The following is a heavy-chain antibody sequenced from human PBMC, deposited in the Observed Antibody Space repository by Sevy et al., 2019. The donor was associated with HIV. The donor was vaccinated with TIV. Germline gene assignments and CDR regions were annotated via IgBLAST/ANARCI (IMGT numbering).Heavy chain of an antibody. D-gene: IGHD2-15*01. Sequence: GGSLRLSCAASGFTFSSYSMNWVRQAPGKGLEWVSSISSSSSYISYAGSVKGRFTISRDNAKNSLYLQMNSLRAEDTAVYYCARVCSGGSCYSGYFYYGMDVWGQGTTVTVSS. V-gene: IGHV3-21*01. J-gene: IGHJ6*02. CDR2: ISSSSSYI. CDR1: GFTFSSYS. CDR3: ARVCSGGSCYSGYFYYGMDV.